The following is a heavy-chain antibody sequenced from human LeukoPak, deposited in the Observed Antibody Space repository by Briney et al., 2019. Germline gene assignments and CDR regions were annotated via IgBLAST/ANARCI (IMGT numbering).Heavy chain of an antibody. V-gene: IGHV4-34*01. D-gene: IGHD6-13*01. J-gene: IGHJ6*03. CDR3: ARAHKIYSNARIYSYCYYMDV. Sequence: SETLSLTFAVYGGSFRGYYWKWIRQPPGKGLEWIGEINHSGSTNQNPSLKSRVTISVDTSKNQFSLKLSSVTAADTAVYYCARAHKIYSNARIYSYCYYMDVWAQGTTVTVSS. CDR1: GGSFRGYY. CDR2: INHSGST.